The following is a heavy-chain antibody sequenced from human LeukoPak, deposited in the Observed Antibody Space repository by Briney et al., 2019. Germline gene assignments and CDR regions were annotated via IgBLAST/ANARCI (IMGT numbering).Heavy chain of an antibody. J-gene: IGHJ4*02. V-gene: IGHV1-2*02. CDR3: ARDSYSSSSH. D-gene: IGHD6-6*01. CDR1: GYTFTGYY. CDR2: ISPNSGGT. Sequence: ASVTVSCKASGYTFTGYYMHWVRQAPGQGLEWMGWISPNSGGTNYAQKFQGRVTMTRDTSISTAYMELSRLRSDDTAVYYCARDSYSSSSHWGQGTLVTVSS.